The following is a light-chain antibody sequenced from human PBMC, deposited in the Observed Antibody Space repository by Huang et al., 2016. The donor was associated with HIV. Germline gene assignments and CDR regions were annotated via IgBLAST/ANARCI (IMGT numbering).Light chain of an antibody. Sequence: EIVLTQSPGTLSLPPGERATLSYRASQSVSSNYLAWYQQRPGQAPRLLIYGASTRATDIPDRFSGSGSGTDFTLTISRLEPEDFALYYCQQYGSSPLTFGGGTKVEIK. CDR2: GAS. CDR3: QQYGSSPLT. J-gene: IGKJ4*01. V-gene: IGKV3-20*01. CDR1: QSVSSNY.